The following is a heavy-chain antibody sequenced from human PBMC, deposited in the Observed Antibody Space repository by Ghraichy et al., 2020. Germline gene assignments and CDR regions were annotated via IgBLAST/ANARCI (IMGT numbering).Heavy chain of an antibody. J-gene: IGHJ4*02. Sequence: GGSLRLSCAASGVSFSSYVMNWVRQAPGKVLEWVSSITSSSSYIDHADSVKGRFTISRDNAKNSLYLQMNSLRAEDTAVYYCARMGIAAAGTGYFDYWGQGTLVTVSS. CDR1: GVSFSSYV. CDR2: ITSSSSYI. D-gene: IGHD6-13*01. CDR3: ARMGIAAAGTGYFDY. V-gene: IGHV3-21*01.